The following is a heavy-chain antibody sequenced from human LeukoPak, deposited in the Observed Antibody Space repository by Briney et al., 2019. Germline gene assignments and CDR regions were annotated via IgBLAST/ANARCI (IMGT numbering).Heavy chain of an antibody. V-gene: IGHV3-33*01. CDR3: ARDKEPGWFDP. CDR2: IWYDGSNK. CDR1: GFTFSSDG. Sequence: PGRSLRLSCAASGFTFSSDGMHWVRQAPGKGLEWVAVIWYDGSNKYYADSVKGRFTISRDNSKNTLYLQMNSLRAEDTAVYYCARDKEPGWFDPWGQGTLVTVSS. J-gene: IGHJ5*02.